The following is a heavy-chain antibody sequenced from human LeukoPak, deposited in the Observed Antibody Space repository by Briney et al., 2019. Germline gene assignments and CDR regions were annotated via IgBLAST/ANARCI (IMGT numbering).Heavy chain of an antibody. CDR2: MSGSGRST. CDR1: GFTFSSYA. J-gene: IGHJ4*02. CDR3: AKDMGEDGSYFLDY. V-gene: IGHV3-23*01. Sequence: GGSLRLSCAASGFTFSSYAVSWVRQAPGKGLEWVSAMSGSGRSTYYADSVKGRFTISRDNSKSTVYLQMNSLRAEDTAEYYCAKDMGEDGSYFLDYWGQGTLVTVSS. D-gene: IGHD1-26*01.